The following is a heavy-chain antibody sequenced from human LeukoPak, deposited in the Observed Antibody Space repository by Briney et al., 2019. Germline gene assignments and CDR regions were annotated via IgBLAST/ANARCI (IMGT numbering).Heavy chain of an antibody. CDR2: IIPILGIA. J-gene: IGHJ3*02. CDR3: ARPYYDFWSGYAYAFDI. D-gene: IGHD3-3*01. V-gene: IGHV1-69*04. Sequence: ASVKVSCKASGGTFSSYAISWVRQAPGQGREWMGRIIPILGIANYAQKFQGRVTITADKSTSTAYMELSSLRSEDTAVYYCARPYYDFWSGYAYAFDIWGQGTMVTVSS. CDR1: GGTFSSYA.